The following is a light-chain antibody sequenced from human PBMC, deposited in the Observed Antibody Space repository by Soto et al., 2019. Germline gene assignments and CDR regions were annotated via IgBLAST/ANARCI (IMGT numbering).Light chain of an antibody. J-gene: IGKJ4*01. V-gene: IGKV3-15*01. CDR2: GAS. Sequence: VLTQSPATLSISPGERATLSCRASQSVSFSLAWYQQKPGQAPRLLISGASFRATGVPARFSGSGSGTEFTLTISSLQSEDLAVYYCQQYNDWPLTFGGGIKVEIK. CDR3: QQYNDWPLT. CDR1: QSVSFS.